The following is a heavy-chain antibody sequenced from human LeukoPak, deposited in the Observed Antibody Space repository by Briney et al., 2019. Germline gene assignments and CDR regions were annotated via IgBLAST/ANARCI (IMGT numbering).Heavy chain of an antibody. J-gene: IGHJ3*02. CDR2: INPSTGDT. CDR3: ARASYTGSWDSFDI. D-gene: IGHD1-26*01. V-gene: IGHV1-2*02. Sequence: GASVTVSCKASGYTFTGYYMHWVRQAPGQGREWMGWINPSTGDTVYAQKFQGRVTMTRDTSISTAYMELSRLQSDDTAVYYCARASYTGSWDSFDIWGQGTMVTVSS. CDR1: GYTFTGYY.